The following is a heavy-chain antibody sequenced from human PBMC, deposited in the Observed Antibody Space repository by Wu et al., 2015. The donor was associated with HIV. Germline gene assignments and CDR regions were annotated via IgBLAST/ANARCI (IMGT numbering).Heavy chain of an antibody. V-gene: IGHV1-69*14. CDR2: IISIFDIV. Sequence: QVQLAQSGAEVKKPGSSVKVSCKASGDTFSNYAINWVRQAPGQGLEWMGGIISIFDIVNYAQKFQGRVTITADKSTSTSYMELSSLISEDTAMYYCARSFSGGSSWCMRPLNPFDIWGQGTLVTVSS. CDR3: ARSFSGGSSWCMRPLNPFDI. D-gene: IGHD6-13*01. CDR1: GDTFSNYA. J-gene: IGHJ3*02.